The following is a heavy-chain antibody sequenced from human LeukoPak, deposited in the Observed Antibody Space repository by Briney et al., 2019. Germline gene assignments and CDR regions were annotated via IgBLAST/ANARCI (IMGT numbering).Heavy chain of an antibody. CDR1: GGSFSAYY. Sequence: SETLSLTCGVYGGSFSAYYWSWIRQPPGKGLEWIGEINHSGSTNYNPSLKSRVTISVDTSKNQFSLKLSSVTAADTAVYYCARGRTDFWSGYSGWYFDLWGRGTLVTVSS. CDR2: INHSGST. V-gene: IGHV4-34*01. D-gene: IGHD3-3*01. CDR3: ARGRTDFWSGYSGWYFDL. J-gene: IGHJ2*01.